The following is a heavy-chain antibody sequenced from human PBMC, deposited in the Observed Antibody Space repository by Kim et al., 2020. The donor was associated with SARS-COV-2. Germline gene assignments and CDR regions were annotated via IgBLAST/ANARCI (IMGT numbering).Heavy chain of an antibody. CDR3: ARDLSGYSGRTFYYYYGMDV. J-gene: IGHJ6*02. CDR1: GFTVSSNY. CDR2: IYSGGST. D-gene: IGHD5-12*01. V-gene: IGHV3-66*01. Sequence: GGSLRLSCAASGFTVSSNYMSWVRQAPGKGLEWVSVIYSGGSTYYADSVKGRFTISRDNSKNTLYLQMNSLRAEDTAVYYCARDLSGYSGRTFYYYYGMDVWGQGTTVTVSS.